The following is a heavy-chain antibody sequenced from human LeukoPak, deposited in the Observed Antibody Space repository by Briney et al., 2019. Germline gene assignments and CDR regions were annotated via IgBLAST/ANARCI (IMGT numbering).Heavy chain of an antibody. CDR3: AKDLWFGELLIGDYFDY. V-gene: IGHV3-23*01. CDR2: FSGSGGST. J-gene: IGHJ4*02. Sequence: PGGSLRLSCAASGFTFSSYAMSWVRQAPGKGLEWVSAFSGSGGSTYYADSVKGRFTISRDNSKNTLYLQMNSLRAEDTAVYYCAKDLWFGELLIGDYFDYWGQGTLVTVSS. CDR1: GFTFSSYA. D-gene: IGHD3-10*01.